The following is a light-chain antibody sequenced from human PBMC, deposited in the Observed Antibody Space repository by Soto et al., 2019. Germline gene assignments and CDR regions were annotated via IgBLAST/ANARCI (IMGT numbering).Light chain of an antibody. V-gene: IGLV2-8*01. Sequence: QSALTQPPSASVSPGQSVTISCTGTSSDVGAYNYVSWYQQHPGKAPKIMIYEVSKRPSGVPDRFSGSKSGNTASLTVSGLQAEDEADYYCSSYAGSNNFVFGTGTKVTVL. J-gene: IGLJ1*01. CDR1: SSDVGAYNY. CDR3: SSYAGSNNFV. CDR2: EVS.